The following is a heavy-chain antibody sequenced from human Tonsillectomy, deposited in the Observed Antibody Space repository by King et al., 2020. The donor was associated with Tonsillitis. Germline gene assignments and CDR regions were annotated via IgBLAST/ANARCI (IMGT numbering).Heavy chain of an antibody. D-gene: IGHD6-6*01. Sequence: QLQESGPGLVKPSETLSLNCTVSGGSISTYYWSWIRQPPGKGLEWIGYIYYSGSTNYNPSLKSRVTISVDTPKNQFSLKLRSVTAADTAVYYCARARGKQLGLFDYWGQGTLVTVSS. V-gene: IGHV4-59*01. CDR2: IYYSGST. CDR3: ARARGKQLGLFDY. J-gene: IGHJ4*02. CDR1: GGSISTYY.